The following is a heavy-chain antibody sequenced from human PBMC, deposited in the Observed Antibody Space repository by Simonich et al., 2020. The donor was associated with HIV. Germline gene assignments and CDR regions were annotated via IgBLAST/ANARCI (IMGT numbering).Heavy chain of an antibody. Sequence: EVQLVESGGGLVQPGGSLKVSCAASGFTFSGSAIHWVRQASGKGLEWVGRIRSKAKSYATAYTASVKGRLTIYRDDSKNTAYLQMNSLKTEDTAVYYCTRPAPYSSGWTFDYWGQGTLVTVSS. CDR1: GFTFSGSA. CDR2: IRSKAKSYAT. J-gene: IGHJ4*02. D-gene: IGHD6-19*01. CDR3: TRPAPYSSGWTFDY. V-gene: IGHV3-73*02.